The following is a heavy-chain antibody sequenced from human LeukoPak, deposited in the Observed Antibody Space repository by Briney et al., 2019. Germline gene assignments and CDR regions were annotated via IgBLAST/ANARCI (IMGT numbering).Heavy chain of an antibody. V-gene: IGHV4-59*08. CDR3: ARRGADDYGDYGFDY. CDR2: IFYRGST. Sequence: PSETLSLTCTVSGGSISSYYWSWIRQPPGKGLEWIGYIFYRGSTNYNPSLKSRVTISIDTSKNQFSPKLSSVPAADTAVYYCARRGADDYGDYGFDYWGQGTLVTVSS. D-gene: IGHD4-17*01. J-gene: IGHJ4*02. CDR1: GGSISSYY.